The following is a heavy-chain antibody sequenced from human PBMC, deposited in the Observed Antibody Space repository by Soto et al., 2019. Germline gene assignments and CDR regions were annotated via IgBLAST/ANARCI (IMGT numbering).Heavy chain of an antibody. J-gene: IGHJ6*02. CDR3: VKPRDIVVVVAAYGYYGMDV. CDR1: GFTFSSYA. Sequence: HPGGSLRLSCSASGFTFSSYAMHWVRQAPGKGLEYVSAISSNGGSTYYVDSVKGRFTISRDNSKNTLYLQMSSLRAEDTAVYYCVKPRDIVVVVAAYGYYGMDVWGQGTTVTVSS. V-gene: IGHV3-64D*08. CDR2: ISSNGGST. D-gene: IGHD2-15*01.